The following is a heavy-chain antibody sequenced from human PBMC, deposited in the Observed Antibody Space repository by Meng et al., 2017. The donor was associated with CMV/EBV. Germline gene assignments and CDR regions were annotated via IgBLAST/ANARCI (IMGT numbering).Heavy chain of an antibody. V-gene: IGHV3-15*01. CDR2: IKSKTDGGTT. Sequence: VPPVESGGVLVNPGGSLHLSWAASGFTFSDAWMSWVRQAPGKGLECVGRIKSKTDGGTTDYAAPVKGRFTISRDDSKNTLYLQMNSLKTEDTAVYYCGPYSSSWYEGYWGQGTLVTVSS. CDR1: GFTFSDAW. D-gene: IGHD6-13*01. J-gene: IGHJ4*02. CDR3: GPYSSSWYEGY.